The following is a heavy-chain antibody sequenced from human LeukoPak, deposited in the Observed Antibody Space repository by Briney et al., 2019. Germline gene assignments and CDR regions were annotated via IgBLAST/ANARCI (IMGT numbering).Heavy chain of an antibody. J-gene: IGHJ4*02. V-gene: IGHV1-8*03. D-gene: IGHD6-13*01. Sequence: ASVKVSCKASGYTFTSYGISWVRQATGQGLEWMGWMNPNSGNTGYAQKFQGRVTITRNTSISTAYMELSSLRSEDTAVYYCARGAIAARGRFDYWGQGTLVTVSS. CDR1: GYTFTSYG. CDR3: ARGAIAARGRFDY. CDR2: MNPNSGNT.